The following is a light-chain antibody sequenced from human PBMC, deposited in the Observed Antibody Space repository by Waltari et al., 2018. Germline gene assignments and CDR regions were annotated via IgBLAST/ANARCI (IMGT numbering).Light chain of an antibody. CDR2: EVT. V-gene: IGLV2-8*01. CDR1: SSDRGNYAH. CDR3: SSYAGSSVWV. J-gene: IGLJ3*02. Sequence: QSALTQPPSASGSPGQSVTISRPGSSSDRGNYAHVAGYQQRPDKAPEPMSYEVTKRPSGVPDRFSGSKSGNTASLTVSGLQAADEADYYCSSYAGSSVWVFGGGTKLTVV.